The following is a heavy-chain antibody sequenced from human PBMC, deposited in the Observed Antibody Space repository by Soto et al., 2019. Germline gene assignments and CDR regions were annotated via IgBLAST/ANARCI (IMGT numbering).Heavy chain of an antibody. V-gene: IGHV3-15*07. CDR1: GCTFINAW. CDR2: IKSKTDGGTT. CDR3: TTLSITIFGVVLMDV. J-gene: IGHJ6*02. D-gene: IGHD3-3*01. Sequence: GGSLRLSCAASGCTFINAWMNWVRQAPGKGLEWVGRIKSKTDGGTTDYAAPVKGRFTISRDDSKTTLYLQMNSLKTEDTAVYYCTTLSITIFGVVLMDVWGQGTTVTVSS.